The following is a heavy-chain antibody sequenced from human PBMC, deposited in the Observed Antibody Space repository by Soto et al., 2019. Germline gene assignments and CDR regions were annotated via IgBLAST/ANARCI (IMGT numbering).Heavy chain of an antibody. D-gene: IGHD2-2*01. CDR1: GFTFSSYS. CDR3: ARDFPWSAAIRYYYYMDV. J-gene: IGHJ6*03. V-gene: IGHV3-21*01. Sequence: EVQLVESGGGLVKPGGSLRLSCAASGFTFSSYSMNWVRQAPGKGLEWVSSISSSSSYIYYADSVKGRFTISRDNAENSLYLQMNSLRAEDTAVYYCARDFPWSAAIRYYYYMDVWGKGTTVTVSS. CDR2: ISSSSSYI.